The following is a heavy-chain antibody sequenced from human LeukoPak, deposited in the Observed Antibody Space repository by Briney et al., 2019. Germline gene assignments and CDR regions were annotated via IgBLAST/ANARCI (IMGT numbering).Heavy chain of an antibody. J-gene: IGHJ6*02. D-gene: IGHD3-10*01. CDR3: ARDSRYSYGSGGMDV. CDR2: VYYTGST. CDR1: GGSIGSFY. Sequence: SETLSLTCTASGGSIGSFYWTWIRQTPRKGLEWIGSVYYTGSTNYNPSLKSRVTISIDTSRSQFSLKLTSVTVADTAVYYCARDSRYSYGSGGMDVWGQGTTVTVSS. V-gene: IGHV4-59*01.